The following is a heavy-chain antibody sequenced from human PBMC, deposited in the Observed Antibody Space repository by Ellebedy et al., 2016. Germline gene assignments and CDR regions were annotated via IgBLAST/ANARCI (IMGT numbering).Heavy chain of an antibody. CDR3: ARATYSGSYDPYYYGMDV. V-gene: IGHV4-30-4*01. D-gene: IGHD1-26*01. J-gene: IGHJ6*02. CDR2: IYYSGST. Sequence: SETLSLXXTVSGGSISSGDYYWSWIRQPPGKGLEWIGYIYYSGSTYYNPSLKSRVTISVDTSKNQFSLKLSSVTAADTAVYYCARATYSGSYDPYYYGMDVWGQGTTVTVSS. CDR1: GGSISSGDYY.